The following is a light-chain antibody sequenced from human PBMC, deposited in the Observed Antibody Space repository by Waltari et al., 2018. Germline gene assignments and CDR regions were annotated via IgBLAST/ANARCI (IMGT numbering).Light chain of an antibody. CDR1: IYNIGINT. J-gene: IGLJ3*02. V-gene: IGLV1-44*01. CDR2: SAM. CDR3: GAWDDGVKEWV. Sequence: QSVLTQPPSASGTPGRRVTISCSGTIYNIGINTVNWYQQFPGSAPKLLIFSAMRRPSGVPDRFSASKSGTSASLAINGLQAADEADYYCGAWDDGVKEWVFGGGTKLTVL.